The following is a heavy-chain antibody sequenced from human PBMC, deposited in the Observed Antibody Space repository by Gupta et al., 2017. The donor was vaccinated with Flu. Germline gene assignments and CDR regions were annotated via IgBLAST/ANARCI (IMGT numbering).Heavy chain of an antibody. V-gene: IGHV1-2*06. CDR3: AREMSTGGPWHFQH. D-gene: IGHD3-9*01. CDR1: TENS. Sequence: TENSIHWVRQAPGQVLEWMGRINPNSGGTNYAQKFQGRVTMTRDTSINTAYMEVSSVTSDDTAVYYCAREMSTGGPWHFQHWGQGTLVSVSS. J-gene: IGHJ1*01. CDR2: INPNSGGT.